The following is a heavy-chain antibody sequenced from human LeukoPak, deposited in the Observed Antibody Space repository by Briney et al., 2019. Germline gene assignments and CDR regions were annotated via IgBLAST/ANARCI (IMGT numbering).Heavy chain of an antibody. J-gene: IGHJ3*02. CDR2: I. D-gene: IGHD2/OR15-2a*01. V-gene: IGHV3-21*01. Sequence: GGSLRLSCAASGFTFSSYSMNWVRQAPGKGLEWVSSIKGRFTISRDNAKNSLYLQMNSLRAEDTAVYYCAREDFFGAFDIWGQGTMVTVSS. CDR3: AREDFFGAFDI. CDR1: GFTFSSYS.